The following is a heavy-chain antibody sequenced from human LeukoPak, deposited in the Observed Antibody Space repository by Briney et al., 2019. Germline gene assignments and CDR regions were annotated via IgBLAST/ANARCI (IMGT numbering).Heavy chain of an antibody. D-gene: IGHD5-18*01. CDR1: RVSITSYN. Sequence: SETPSHTPTVSRVSITSYNWSSISPPPGKSLESIGYIFYIGSTSYNPSLKSRVTISLDTSKNQFSLMLSSVSAEDTAFYYCARAGGGNTAMDLDYWGQGTLVTVSS. CDR3: ARAGGGNTAMDLDY. J-gene: IGHJ4*02. V-gene: IGHV4-59*01. CDR2: IFYIGST.